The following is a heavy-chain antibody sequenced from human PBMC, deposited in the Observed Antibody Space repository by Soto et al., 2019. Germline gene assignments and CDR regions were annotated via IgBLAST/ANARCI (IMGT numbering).Heavy chain of an antibody. CDR3: ARGRYSSGYYLYNWFDP. CDR2: ISAYNGNT. V-gene: IGHV1-18*01. CDR1: GYTFTSYG. D-gene: IGHD3-22*01. Sequence: GASVKVSCKASGYTFTSYGISWVRQAPGQGLEWMGWISAYNGNTNYAQKLQGRVTMTTDTSTSTAYMELRSLRSDDTAVYYCARGRYSSGYYLYNWFDPWGQGTLVTVSS. J-gene: IGHJ5*02.